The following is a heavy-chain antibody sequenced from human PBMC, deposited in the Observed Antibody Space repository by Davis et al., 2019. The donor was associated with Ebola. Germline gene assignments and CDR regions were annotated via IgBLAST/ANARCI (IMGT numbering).Heavy chain of an antibody. Sequence: GESLKISCAASGFLFSSYAMSWVRQAPGRGLEWVSSISSCGGATFYADSVKGRIVMSRDNSNDTLYLRMNNLRAEDTAIYYCAKDLTSYYGSGDFFDYWGQGILVTVSS. CDR2: ISSCGGAT. J-gene: IGHJ4*02. CDR1: GFLFSSYA. D-gene: IGHD3-10*01. CDR3: AKDLTSYYGSGDFFDY. V-gene: IGHV3-23*01.